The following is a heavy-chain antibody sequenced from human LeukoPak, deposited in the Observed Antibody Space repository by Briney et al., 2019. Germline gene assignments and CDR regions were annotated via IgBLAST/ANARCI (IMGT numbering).Heavy chain of an antibody. CDR2: IIPIFGTA. CDR3: AGGREPKNKYFQH. CDR1: GGTFSSYA. V-gene: IGHV1-69*05. Sequence: SVKVSCKASGGTFSSYAISWVRQAPGQGLEWMGRIIPIFGTANYAQKFQGRVTITTDESTNTAYMELSSLRSEDTAVYYCAGGREPKNKYFQHWGQGTLVTVSS. J-gene: IGHJ1*01. D-gene: IGHD2/OR15-2a*01.